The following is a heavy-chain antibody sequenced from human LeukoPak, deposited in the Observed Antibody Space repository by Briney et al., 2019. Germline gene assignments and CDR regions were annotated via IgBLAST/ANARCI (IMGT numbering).Heavy chain of an antibody. J-gene: IGHJ4*01. CDR1: EYDFRAYT. CDR2: ISKSSALK. V-gene: IGHV3-21*01. CDR3: ARRATTERGHSYGLDY. Sequence: GGSLRLSCVASEYDFRAYTFTWVRQAPGKGLEYVSSISKSSALKYYSESVRGRITISRDNTKNSLYLQMNSLRAEDTAVYYCARRATTERGHSYGLDYWGQGTLVTVSS. D-gene: IGHD5-18*01.